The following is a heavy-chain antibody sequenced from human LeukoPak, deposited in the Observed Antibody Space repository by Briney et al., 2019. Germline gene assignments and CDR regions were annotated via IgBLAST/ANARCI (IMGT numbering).Heavy chain of an antibody. D-gene: IGHD2-15*01. J-gene: IGHJ6*02. V-gene: IGHV1-18*01. CDR3: ARISSEYCSGGSCYNGMDV. CDR2: ISAYNGNT. CDR1: GYTFTSYG. Sequence: GASVKVSCKASGYTFTSYGISWERQAPGQGLEWMGWISAYNGNTNYAQKLQGRVTMTTDTSTSTAYMELRSLRSDDTAVYYCARISSEYCSGGSCYNGMDVWGQGTTVTVSS.